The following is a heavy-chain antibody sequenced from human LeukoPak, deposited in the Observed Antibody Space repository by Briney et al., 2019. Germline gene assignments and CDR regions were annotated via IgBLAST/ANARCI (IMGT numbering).Heavy chain of an antibody. CDR3: ARLSGDTAMALDY. Sequence: ASETLSLTCTVSGGSISSYYWSWIRQPPGKGLEWIGYIYYSGSTNYNPSLKSRVTISVDTSKNQFSLKLSSVTAADTAVYYCARLSGDTAMALDYWGQGTLVTVSS. CDR1: GGSISSYY. V-gene: IGHV4-59*08. CDR2: IYYSGST. J-gene: IGHJ4*02. D-gene: IGHD5-18*01.